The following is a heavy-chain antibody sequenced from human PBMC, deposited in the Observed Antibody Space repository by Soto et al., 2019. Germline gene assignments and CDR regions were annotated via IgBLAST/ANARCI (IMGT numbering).Heavy chain of an antibody. CDR2: VRSSDATT. J-gene: IGHJ3*02. Sequence: RGSLRLSCVASGFCFSSHAMSWVRQPPEKVVEWVAAVRSSDATTYNADSVKGRYTISRDNSKKTVYLQMNSLGVEDTAVFYWSKSLYYDSSGYPDAFDNWGPGTMVTVSS. V-gene: IGHV3-23*01. CDR3: SKSLYYDSSGYPDAFDN. CDR1: GFCFSSHA. D-gene: IGHD3-22*01.